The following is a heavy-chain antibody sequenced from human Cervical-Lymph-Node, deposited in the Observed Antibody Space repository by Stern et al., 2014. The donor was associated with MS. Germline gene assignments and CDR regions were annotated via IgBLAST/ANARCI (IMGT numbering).Heavy chain of an antibody. J-gene: IGHJ4*02. D-gene: IGHD4-11*01. CDR3: ARGFHYSNYYFDY. CDR2: INHSGSN. V-gene: IGHV4-34*01. Sequence: QVQLQQWGAGLLKPSETLSLTCDVYGGSFSGYYWSWIRQPPGKGLEWIGEINHSGSNNYNPSLKSRVTISVDTAKTQFSLKLSAVPAADTAVYYCARGFHYSNYYFDYWGQGTLVTVSS. CDR1: GGSFSGYY.